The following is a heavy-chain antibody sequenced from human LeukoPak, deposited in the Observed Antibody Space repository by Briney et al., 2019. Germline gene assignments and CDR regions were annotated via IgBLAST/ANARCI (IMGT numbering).Heavy chain of an antibody. J-gene: IGHJ4*02. CDR1: GGSISSYY. CDR3: ARQYYYDSPFDY. V-gene: IGHV4-59*01. Sequence: SETLSLTCTVSGGSISSYYWSWIRQPPGKGLEWIGYIYHSGSTNYNPSLKSRVTISVDTSKNQFSLKLSSVTAADTAVYYCARQYYYDSPFDYWGQGTLVTVSS. CDR2: IYHSGST. D-gene: IGHD3-22*01.